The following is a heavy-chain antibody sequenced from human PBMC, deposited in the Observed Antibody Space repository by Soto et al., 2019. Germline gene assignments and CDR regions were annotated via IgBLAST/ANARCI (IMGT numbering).Heavy chain of an antibody. V-gene: IGHV5-10-1*01. J-gene: IGHJ4*02. CDR1: GYSFTSYW. Sequence: GESLKISCKGSGYSFTSYWISWVRQMPGKGLEWMGRIDPSDSYTNYSPSFQGHVTISADKSISTAYLQWSSLKASDTAMYYCARSPDYYDSSGPYYFDYWGQGTLVTVSS. D-gene: IGHD3-22*01. CDR3: ARSPDYYDSSGPYYFDY. CDR2: IDPSDSYT.